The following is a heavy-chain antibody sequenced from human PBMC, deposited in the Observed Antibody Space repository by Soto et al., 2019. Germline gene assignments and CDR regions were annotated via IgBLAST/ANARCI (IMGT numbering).Heavy chain of an antibody. CDR2: IYWDGDK. D-gene: IGHD3-3*01. CDR1: GFSLSTSGAA. V-gene: IGHV2-5*02. CDR3: AHRATMTIFGLIIDNGIWFDP. J-gene: IGHJ5*02. Sequence: QINLIESGPTLVKPTQTLTLTCTFSGFSLSTSGAAVGWVRQPPGRALEWLAFIYWDGDKRYNASLGNRLTITKDTSMNQVVLTLTNVDPAYTATYYCAHRATMTIFGLIIDNGIWFDPWGQGTRVIVSS.